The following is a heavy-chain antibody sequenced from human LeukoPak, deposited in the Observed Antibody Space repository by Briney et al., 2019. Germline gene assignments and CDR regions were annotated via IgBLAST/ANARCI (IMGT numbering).Heavy chain of an antibody. V-gene: IGHV4-34*01. D-gene: IGHD2-2*01. CDR1: GGSFSGHY. CDR2: INHSGST. Sequence: SETLSLTCAVYGGSFSGHYWSWIRQPPGKGLEWIGEINHSGSTNYNPSLKSRVTISVDTSKNQFSLKLSHVTAADTAVYYCARHNEDIVVVPAAPLTYYYYYMDVWGKGTTVTISS. CDR3: ARHNEDIVVVPAAPLTYYYYYMDV. J-gene: IGHJ6*03.